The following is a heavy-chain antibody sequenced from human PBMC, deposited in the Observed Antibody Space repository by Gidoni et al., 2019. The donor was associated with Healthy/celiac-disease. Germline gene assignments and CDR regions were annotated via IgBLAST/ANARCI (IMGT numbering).Heavy chain of an antibody. D-gene: IGHD3-22*01. CDR1: GFTCSSYW. V-gene: IGHV3-7*03. CDR2: IKHDGSEK. CDR3: ARDEITMIVVPHDAFDI. Sequence: EGQLVESGGGLVQPGGSRRLSWAAAGFTCSSYWMSWVRQAPGKGLEGVANIKHDGSEKSYVASVKGRFTISRDNATNSLYLQMNSLRAEYTAVYYCARDEITMIVVPHDAFDIWGQGTMVTVSS. J-gene: IGHJ3*02.